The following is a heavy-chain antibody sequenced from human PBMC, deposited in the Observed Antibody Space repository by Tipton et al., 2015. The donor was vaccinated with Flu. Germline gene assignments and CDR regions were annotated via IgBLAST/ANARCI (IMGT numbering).Heavy chain of an antibody. CDR2: ISGSGGST. J-gene: IGHJ4*02. Sequence: SLRLSCAASGFTFSSYAMSWVRQVPGKGLEWVSAISGSGGSTYYADSVKGRFTISRDNSKNTLYLQMNSLRAEDTAVYYCAARKGGYDFWSGYVHYWGQGTLVTVSS. V-gene: IGHV3-23*01. CDR3: AARKGGYDFWSGYVHY. D-gene: IGHD3-3*01. CDR1: GFTFSSYA.